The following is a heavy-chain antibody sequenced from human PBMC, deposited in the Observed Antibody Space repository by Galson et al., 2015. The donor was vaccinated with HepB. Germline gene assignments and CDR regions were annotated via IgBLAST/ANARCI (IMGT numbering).Heavy chain of an antibody. CDR3: ARVTSSSNFQH. CDR1: GGSLSSSTYY. Sequence: ETLSLTCTVSGGSLSSSTYYWGWIRQPPGKGLEWIGNIYYSGSTYYNPSLKSRVTISVDTSKNQFSLKLNSVTAADSAVYYCARVTSSSNFQHWGQGTLVSVSS. V-gene: IGHV4-39*01. D-gene: IGHD6-6*01. CDR2: IYYSGST. J-gene: IGHJ1*01.